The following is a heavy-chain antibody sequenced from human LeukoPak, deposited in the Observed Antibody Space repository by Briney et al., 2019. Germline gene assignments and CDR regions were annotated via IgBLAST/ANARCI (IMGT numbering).Heavy chain of an antibody. D-gene: IGHD2-2*01. V-gene: IGHV4-39*01. Sequence: SSETLSLTCIVSGASIRNYNNYWGWICQPPGKGLEWIGSVFYTGSTYYNPSLQSRITVSVDTSKNQFSLKLTSVTAADTAVYYCVRHHKYCSSTSCYKVGDPTDAFAIWGLGTMVIVSS. J-gene: IGHJ3*02. CDR2: VFYTGST. CDR1: GASIRNYNNY. CDR3: VRHHKYCSSTSCYKVGDPTDAFAI.